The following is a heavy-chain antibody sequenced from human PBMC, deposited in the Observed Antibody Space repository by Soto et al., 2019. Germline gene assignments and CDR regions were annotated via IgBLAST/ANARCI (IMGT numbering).Heavy chain of an antibody. D-gene: IGHD1-26*01. V-gene: IGHV3-72*01. CDR3: TRGYSGIDIYAFDI. J-gene: IGHJ3*02. CDR1: GSTLAEHS. Sequence: GSLTLSCAAYGSTLAEHSAEWVRQAAGNGLEWVGRSGNKANSDTTEYGSSVKGRFTISRDDSKNSMYLQMNSLKTEDTAVYYCTRGYSGIDIYAFDIWGQGTLVTVSS. CDR2: SGNKANSDTT.